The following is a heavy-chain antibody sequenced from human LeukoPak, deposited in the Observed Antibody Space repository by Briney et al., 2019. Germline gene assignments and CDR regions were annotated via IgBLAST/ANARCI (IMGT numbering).Heavy chain of an antibody. D-gene: IGHD4-23*01. J-gene: IGHJ3*02. Sequence: GGSLRLSCAASGFTFSSYWMHWVRQAPGKGLVWVSRINSDGGSTSYADSVKGRFTISRDNAKNTLYLQMNNLRAEDTAVYYCSSGNSHAFDIWGQGTMVTVSS. CDR3: SSGNSHAFDI. CDR2: INSDGGST. CDR1: GFTFSSYW. V-gene: IGHV3-74*01.